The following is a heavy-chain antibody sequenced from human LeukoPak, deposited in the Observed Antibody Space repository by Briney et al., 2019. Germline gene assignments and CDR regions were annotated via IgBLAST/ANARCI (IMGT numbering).Heavy chain of an antibody. CDR1: GGTFSSYA. CDR2: IIPILGIA. Sequence: ASVKVSCKASGGTFSSYAISWVRQAPGQGLEWMGRIIPILGIANYAQKFQGRVTITADKSTSTAYMELSSLRSEDTAVYYCARGPPKPAARYNWFDPWGQGTLVSVSS. CDR3: ARGPPKPAARYNWFDP. V-gene: IGHV1-69*04. D-gene: IGHD2-2*01. J-gene: IGHJ5*02.